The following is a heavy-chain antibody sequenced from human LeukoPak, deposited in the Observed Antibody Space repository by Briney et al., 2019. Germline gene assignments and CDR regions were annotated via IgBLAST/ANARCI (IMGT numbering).Heavy chain of an antibody. D-gene: IGHD3-22*01. CDR2: IKQDGSEK. J-gene: IGHJ4*02. CDR3: ASLGGLRHYYDSSGAY. Sequence: SGGSLRLSCAASGFTFSSYWMSWVRQAPGKGLEWVANIKQDGSEKYYVDSVKGRFTISRDNAKNSLYLQMNSLRAEDTAVYYCASLGGLRHYYDSSGAYWGQGTLVTVSS. V-gene: IGHV3-7*01. CDR1: GFTFSSYW.